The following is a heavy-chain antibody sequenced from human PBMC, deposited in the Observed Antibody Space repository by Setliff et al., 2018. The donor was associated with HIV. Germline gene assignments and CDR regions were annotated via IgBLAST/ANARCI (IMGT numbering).Heavy chain of an antibody. Sequence: GESLKISCKGSGYSFITYWIGWVRQRPGKGLEWMGIMNPVGSNTRYSPSFQGQVTISVDESISTAYLQWSSLKASDTAFYYCARFYGSYDVGGFDIWGQGTKVTVSS. D-gene: IGHD3-16*01. CDR2: MNPVGSNT. V-gene: IGHV5-51*01. CDR1: GYSFITYW. J-gene: IGHJ3*02. CDR3: ARFYGSYDVGGFDI.